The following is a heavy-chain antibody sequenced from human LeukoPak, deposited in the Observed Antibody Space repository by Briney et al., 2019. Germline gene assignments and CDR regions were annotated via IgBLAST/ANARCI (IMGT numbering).Heavy chain of an antibody. CDR1: GFTFSSHW. V-gene: IGHV3-7*01. CDR2: IKQDGSEK. CDR3: ARAPAVTRPYYFDY. J-gene: IGHJ4*02. Sequence: GGSLRLSCAASGFTFSSHWMSWVRQAPGKGLEWVAKIKQDGSEKYYVDSVKGRFTISRDNAKNSLYLQMNSLRPEDTAVYYCARAPAVTRPYYFDYSGQGTLVTVSP. D-gene: IGHD4-23*01.